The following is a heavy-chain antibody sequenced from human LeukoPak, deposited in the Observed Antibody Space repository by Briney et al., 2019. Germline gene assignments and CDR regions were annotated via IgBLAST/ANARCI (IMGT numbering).Heavy chain of an antibody. Sequence: PSETLSPTCAVSGGSISSGGYSWSWIRQPAGKGLEWIGRIYTSGSTNYNPSLKSRVTMSVDTSKNQFSLKLSSVTAADTAVYYCARLGVGYENYYYGMDVWGQGTTVTVSS. CDR1: GGSISSGGYS. V-gene: IGHV4-61*02. CDR3: ARLGVGYENYYYGMDV. CDR2: IYTSGST. J-gene: IGHJ6*02. D-gene: IGHD5-12*01.